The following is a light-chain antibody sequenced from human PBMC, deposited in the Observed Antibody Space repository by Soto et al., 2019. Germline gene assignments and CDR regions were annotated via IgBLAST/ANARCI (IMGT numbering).Light chain of an antibody. J-gene: IGKJ5*01. Sequence: EIVLTQSPDTLSLSPGESATLSCRASQSVSSNYLAWYQQKPGRAPRLLIYGASNRATGIPDRFSGSGSGTDFTLTISRLEPEDFALFYWQQYDDSITFGQGTRLEIE. CDR3: QQYDDSIT. CDR2: GAS. V-gene: IGKV3-20*01. CDR1: QSVSSNY.